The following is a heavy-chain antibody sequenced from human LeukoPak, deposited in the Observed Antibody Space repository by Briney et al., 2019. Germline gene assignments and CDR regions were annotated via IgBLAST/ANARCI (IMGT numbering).Heavy chain of an antibody. CDR1: GYTFTSYY. CDR3: ARDAEAYCGGDCPNDAFGI. J-gene: IGHJ3*02. Sequence: ASVKVSCKASGYTFTSYYMHWVRQAPGQGLEWMGIINPSGGSTSYAQKFQGRVTMTRDMSTSTVYMELSSLRSEDTAVYYCARDAEAYCGGDCPNDAFGIWGQGTMVTVSS. CDR2: INPSGGST. V-gene: IGHV1-46*01. D-gene: IGHD2-21*02.